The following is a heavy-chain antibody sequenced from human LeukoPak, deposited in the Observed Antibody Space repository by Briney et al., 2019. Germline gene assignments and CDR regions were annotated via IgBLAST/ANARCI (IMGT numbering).Heavy chain of an antibody. J-gene: IGHJ4*02. CDR1: GYTFTNYG. CDR3: ARANPTVVTPGFDY. Sequence: SVKVSCKASGYTFTNYGISWVRQAPGQGLEWMGGIIPIFGTANYAQKFQGRVTITTDESTSTAYMELSSLRSEDTAVYYCARANPTVVTPGFDYWGQGTLVTVSS. V-gene: IGHV1-69*05. D-gene: IGHD4-23*01. CDR2: IIPIFGTA.